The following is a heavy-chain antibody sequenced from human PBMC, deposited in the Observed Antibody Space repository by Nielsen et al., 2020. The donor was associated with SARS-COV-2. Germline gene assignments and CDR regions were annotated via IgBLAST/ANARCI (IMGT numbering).Heavy chain of an antibody. CDR1: GFTFRNFG. CDR2: TWFDGSRK. J-gene: IGHJ4*02. V-gene: IGHV3-33*01. CDR3: VRDNSMLYDYWSLDY. Sequence: GESLKISCEVSGFTFRNFGFHWVRQAPGKGLEWVAVTWFDGSRKYYADSVKGRFTVSRDNSKNTLYLQMDSLRVEDTALYYCVRDNSMLYDYWSLDYWGQGTRVTVSS. D-gene: IGHD3-3*01.